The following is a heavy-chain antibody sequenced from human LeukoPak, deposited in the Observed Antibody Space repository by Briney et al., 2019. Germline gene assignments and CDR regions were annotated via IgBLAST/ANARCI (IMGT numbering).Heavy chain of an antibody. V-gene: IGHV3-53*01. CDR2: IYSGSST. D-gene: IGHD1-26*01. J-gene: IGHJ4*02. CDR1: GFTFSDFW. CDR3: ARVGSIRGVYFDY. Sequence: PGGSLRLSCAGSGFTFSDFWMTWVRQTPGKGLEWVSVIYSGSSTYYADSVKGRFTISRDNSKNTLYLQMNSLRAEDTAVYYCARVGSIRGVYFDYWGQGTLVTVSS.